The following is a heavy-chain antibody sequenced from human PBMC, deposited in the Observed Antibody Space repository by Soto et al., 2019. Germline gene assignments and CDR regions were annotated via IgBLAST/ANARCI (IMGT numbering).Heavy chain of an antibody. Sequence: GASVKVSCKASGYTFTSYDINWVRQATGQGLEWMGWMNPNSGNTGYAQKFQGRVTMTRNTSISTAYMELSSLKASDTAMYYCARLPPLHDSDNYYYYGMDVWGQGTTVTVSS. CDR2: MNPNSGNT. CDR1: GYTFTSYD. J-gene: IGHJ6*02. V-gene: IGHV1-8*01. D-gene: IGHD1-1*01. CDR3: ARLPPLHDSDNYYYYGMDV.